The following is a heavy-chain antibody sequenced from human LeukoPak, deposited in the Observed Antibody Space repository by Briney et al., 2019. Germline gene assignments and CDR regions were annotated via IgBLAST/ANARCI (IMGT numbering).Heavy chain of an antibody. J-gene: IGHJ4*02. CDR2: VSYDGSNR. D-gene: IGHD4-17*01. CDR3: ARAGRADGDYHYFDY. CDR1: GVIFNNFA. Sequence: GGSLRLSCAPSGVIFNNFAFHWVRQAPGKGLEWIAAVSYDGSNRYYADSVRGRLTISRDNSKNTLYLQMNSLRAEDTAVFYCARAGRADGDYHYFDYWGQGTLVTVSS. V-gene: IGHV3-30-3*01.